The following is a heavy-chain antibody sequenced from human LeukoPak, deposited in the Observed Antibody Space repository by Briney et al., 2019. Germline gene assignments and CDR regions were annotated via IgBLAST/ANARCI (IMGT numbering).Heavy chain of an antibody. Sequence: GRSLRLSCAASGFTFSSYAMHWVRQAPGKGLEWVAVISYDGSNKYYADSVKGRFTISRDNSKNTLYLQMNSLRAEDTAVYYCARSFDYWGQGTLVAVSS. CDR3: ARSFDY. CDR2: ISYDGSNK. CDR1: GFTFSSYA. V-gene: IGHV3-30-3*01. J-gene: IGHJ4*02.